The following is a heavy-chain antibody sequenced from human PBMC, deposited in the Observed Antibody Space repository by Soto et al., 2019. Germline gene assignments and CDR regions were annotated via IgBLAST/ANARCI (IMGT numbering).Heavy chain of an antibody. CDR3: ARHFILPGSGWYFDY. D-gene: IGHD6-19*01. CDR1: GGSISSSSYY. J-gene: IGHJ4*02. CDR2: IYYSGST. V-gene: IGHV4-39*01. Sequence: SETLSLTCTVSGGSISSSSYYWGWIRQPPGKGLKWIGSIYYSGSTYYNPSLKSRVTISVDTSKNQFSLKLSSVTAADTAVYYCARHFILPGSGWYFDYWGQGTLVTVSS.